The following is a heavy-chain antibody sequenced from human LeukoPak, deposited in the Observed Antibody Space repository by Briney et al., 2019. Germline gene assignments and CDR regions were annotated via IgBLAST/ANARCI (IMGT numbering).Heavy chain of an antibody. CDR1: GGFISSSNHY. Sequence: SETLSLTCTVSGGFISSSNHYWGWIRQPPVKGLEWIGTVYYSGDSYYNSSLKSRVTISVDTSKNQFSLRLNSVTATDTAVYYCARFRVGRGGYSGYDGWDYNGMDVWGQGTTVTVSS. V-gene: IGHV4-39*01. CDR2: VYYSGDS. J-gene: IGHJ6*02. D-gene: IGHD5-12*01. CDR3: ARFRVGRGGYSGYDGWDYNGMDV.